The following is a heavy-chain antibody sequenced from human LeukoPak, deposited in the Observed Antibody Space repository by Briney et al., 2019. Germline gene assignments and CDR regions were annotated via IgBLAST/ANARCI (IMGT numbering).Heavy chain of an antibody. CDR2: IYYSGST. V-gene: IGHV4-59*08. CDR1: GGSITSYY. D-gene: IGHD6-13*01. CDR3: ARGQQLVPWFDP. J-gene: IGHJ5*02. Sequence: SETLSLTCTVSGGSITSYYWSWIRQPPGKGLEWIGYIYYSGSTDYNPSLKGRVTISVATSKTQFSLKLTSVTAADTAVYYCARGQQLVPWFDPWGQGTLVTVSS.